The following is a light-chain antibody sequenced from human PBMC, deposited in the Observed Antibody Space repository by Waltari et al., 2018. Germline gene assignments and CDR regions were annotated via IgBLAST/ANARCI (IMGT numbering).Light chain of an antibody. CDR1: QNIGGN. Sequence: DIVMTQSPATLSLSPGDTATLSCRASQNIGGNLAWYQRRPGQPPRLLIFFTSNRATGVPDRFSGDGSGSDYTLTITSLQSADFATYSCQQYSDWPPTFGQGTKLEI. J-gene: IGKJ2*01. V-gene: IGKV3-15*01. CDR2: FTS. CDR3: QQYSDWPPT.